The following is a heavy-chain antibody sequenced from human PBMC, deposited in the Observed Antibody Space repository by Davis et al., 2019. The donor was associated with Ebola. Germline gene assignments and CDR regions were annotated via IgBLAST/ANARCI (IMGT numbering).Heavy chain of an antibody. CDR3: ARGGAVAPD. Sequence: GESLKISCAASGFTFSSYAMHWVRQAPGKGLEWVAVISYDGSNKYYADSVKGRFTISRDNSKNTLYLQMNSLRAEDTAVYYCARGGAVAPDWGPGTLVTVSS. CDR1: GFTFSSYA. D-gene: IGHD4-23*01. CDR2: ISYDGSNK. V-gene: IGHV3-30-3*01. J-gene: IGHJ4*02.